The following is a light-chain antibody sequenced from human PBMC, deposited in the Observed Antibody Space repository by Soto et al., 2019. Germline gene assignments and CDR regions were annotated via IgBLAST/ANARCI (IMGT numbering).Light chain of an antibody. CDR2: ETS. Sequence: IQMTQSPSTLSASLGDRVTITCRASQSISGWLAWYQQKPGKAPKLLIYETSNLQSGVPSRFSDSGSATDFTLTISGLQPDDFATYYCQQYSAYPLTFGGGTKVEI. CDR3: QQYSAYPLT. J-gene: IGKJ4*01. CDR1: QSISGW. V-gene: IGKV1-5*03.